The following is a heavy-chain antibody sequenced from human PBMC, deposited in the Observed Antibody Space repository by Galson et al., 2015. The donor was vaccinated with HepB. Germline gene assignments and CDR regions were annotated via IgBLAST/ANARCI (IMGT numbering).Heavy chain of an antibody. V-gene: IGHV1-2*02. J-gene: IGHJ4*02. CDR2: INPNSGGT. CDR3: ARYSSSWSLDSYYFDY. CDR1: GYTFTGYY. Sequence: SVKVSCKASGYTFTGYYMHWVRQAPGQGLEWMGWINPNSGGTNYAQKFQGRVTMTRDTSISTAYMELSRLRSDDTAVYYCARYSSSWSLDSYYFDYWGQGTLVTVSS. D-gene: IGHD6-13*01.